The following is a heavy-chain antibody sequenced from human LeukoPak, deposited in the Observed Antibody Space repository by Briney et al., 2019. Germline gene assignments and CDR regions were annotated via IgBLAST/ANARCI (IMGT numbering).Heavy chain of an antibody. J-gene: IGHJ5*02. CDR2: INPSGGST. Sequence: ASVKVSCKASGYTFTSYYMHWVRQAPGQGLEWMGIINPSGGSTSYAQKFQGRVTMTRDMSTSTVYMELSSLRSEDTAVYYCARDLYPVNNYDFWSGYYGSPGSTGNSRLSIDPWGQGTLVTVSS. CDR1: GYTFTSYY. D-gene: IGHD3-3*01. V-gene: IGHV1-46*01. CDR3: ARDLYPVNNYDFWSGYYGSPGSTGNSRLSIDP.